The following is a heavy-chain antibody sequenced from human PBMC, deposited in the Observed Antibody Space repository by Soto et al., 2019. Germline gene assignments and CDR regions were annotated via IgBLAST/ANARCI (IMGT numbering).Heavy chain of an antibody. Sequence: GGSLRLSCAASGFTFSSYAMSWVHQAPGKGLEWVSAISGSGGSTYYADSVKGRFTISRDNSKNTLYLQMNSLRAEDTAVYYCAKDLYCSGGSCYYYGMDVWGQGTTVTVSS. V-gene: IGHV3-23*01. CDR1: GFTFSSYA. CDR2: ISGSGGST. CDR3: AKDLYCSGGSCYYYGMDV. D-gene: IGHD2-15*01. J-gene: IGHJ6*02.